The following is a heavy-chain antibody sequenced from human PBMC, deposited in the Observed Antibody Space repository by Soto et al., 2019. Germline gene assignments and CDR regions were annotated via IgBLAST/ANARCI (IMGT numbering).Heavy chain of an antibody. D-gene: IGHD2-15*01. Sequence: PSETLPLTCTVSGGSIYMSGYYLGWIGQPPGRGLEWIGNIDYNGVTYSNPSLKSRVTISRDTSKNQFSLKLTSVPAADTDLYYCGTGLVGATVNTDYDAWGPGTLVT. CDR3: GTGLVGATVNTDYDA. V-gene: IGHV4-39*01. CDR2: IDYNGVT. J-gene: IGHJ5*02. CDR1: GGSIYMSGYY.